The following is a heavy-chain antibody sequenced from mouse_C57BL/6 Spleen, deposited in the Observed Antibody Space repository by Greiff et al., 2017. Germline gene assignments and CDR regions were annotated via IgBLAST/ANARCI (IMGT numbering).Heavy chain of an antibody. CDR3: ARYGNDDYAMDY. J-gene: IGHJ4*01. V-gene: IGHV2-2*01. CDR2: IWSGGST. D-gene: IGHD2-10*02. Sequence: QVQLQQSGPGLVQPSQSLSITCTVSGFSLTSYGVHWVRQSPGKGLEWLGVIWSGGSTDYNAAFISRLSISKDNSKSQVFSKMNSLQADDTAIYYCARYGNDDYAMDYWGQGTSVTVSS. CDR1: GFSLTSYG.